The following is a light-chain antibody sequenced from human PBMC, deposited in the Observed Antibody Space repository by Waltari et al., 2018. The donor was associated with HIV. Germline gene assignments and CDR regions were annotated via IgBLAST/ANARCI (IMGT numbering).Light chain of an antibody. CDR3: QQSYSSPRYT. CDR1: QSISNS. Sequence: DIQVTQSPSSLSVSVGDRVAITCRASQSISNSLNWFQQKPGKAPRLLIYGASRLQSGVPSRFSGSGSGTDFTLTISSLQSEDFATYYCQQSYSSPRYTFGQGTKLEIK. V-gene: IGKV1-39*01. CDR2: GAS. J-gene: IGKJ2*01.